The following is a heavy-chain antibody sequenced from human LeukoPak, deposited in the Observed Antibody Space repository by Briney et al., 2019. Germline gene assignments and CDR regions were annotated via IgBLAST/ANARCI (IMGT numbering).Heavy chain of an antibody. Sequence: ASVKVSCKASGYTFTGYYMHWVRQAPGQGLEWMGWINPNSGGTNYAQKFQGRVTMTRDTSISTAYMELSRLRSDDTAVYYCARPQYGGNSFDYWGQGTLVTVSS. D-gene: IGHD4-23*01. CDR3: ARPQYGGNSFDY. CDR1: GYTFTGYY. J-gene: IGHJ4*02. CDR2: INPNSGGT. V-gene: IGHV1-2*02.